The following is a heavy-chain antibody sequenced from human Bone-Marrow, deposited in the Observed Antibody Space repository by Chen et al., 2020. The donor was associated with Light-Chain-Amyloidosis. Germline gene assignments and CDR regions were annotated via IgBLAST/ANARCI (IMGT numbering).Heavy chain of an antibody. Sequence: EVQLVESGGGLVQPGGSLRLSCATSGFNFSSFGMSWVRQAPGKGLEWVSTVSGSTVSTYYAGAVNGRFIISRDNSKSTLYLQMNSLRAGDTAVYFCTRKVGYFDFWGQGSLVTVSS. CDR3: TRKVGYFDF. J-gene: IGHJ4*02. CDR2: VSGSTVST. CDR1: GFNFSSFG. D-gene: IGHD3-22*01. V-gene: IGHV3-23*04.